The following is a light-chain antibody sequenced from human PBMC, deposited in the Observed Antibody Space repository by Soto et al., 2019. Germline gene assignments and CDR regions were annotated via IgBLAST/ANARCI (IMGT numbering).Light chain of an antibody. CDR3: AAWDDSLNGPDVV. CDR2: SNN. Sequence: QSVMTQPPSVSAAPGQKVTISCSGSSSNIGGNSVSWYQQLPGTAPKLLIYSNNQRPSGVPDRFSGSKSGTSASLAISGLQSEDEADYYCAAWDDSLNGPDVVFGGGTKLTVL. J-gene: IGLJ2*01. V-gene: IGLV1-44*01. CDR1: SSNIGGNS.